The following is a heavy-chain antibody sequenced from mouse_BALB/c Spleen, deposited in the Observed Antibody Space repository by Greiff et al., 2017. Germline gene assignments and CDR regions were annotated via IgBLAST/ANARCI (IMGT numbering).Heavy chain of an antibody. J-gene: IGHJ4*01. CDR2: ISSGSSTI. CDR3: ARSPFTTATTGYAMDY. V-gene: IGHV5-17*02. Sequence: EVKLVESGGGLVQPGGSRKLSCAASGFTFSSFGMHWVRQAPEKGLEWVAYISSGSSTIYYADTVKGRFTISRDNPKNTLFLQMTSLRSEDTAMYYCARSPFTTATTGYAMDYWGQGTSVTVSS. D-gene: IGHD1-2*01. CDR1: GFTFSSFG.